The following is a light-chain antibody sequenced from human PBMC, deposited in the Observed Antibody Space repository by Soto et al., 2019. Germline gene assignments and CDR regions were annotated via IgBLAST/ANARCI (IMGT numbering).Light chain of an antibody. V-gene: IGKV1-5*03. CDR3: QQYNSYSPWT. CDR1: QSISSW. J-gene: IGKJ1*01. Sequence: DIQMTQSPSTLSASVGDRVIITCRASQSISSWLAWYQQKPGKAPKVLIYKASSLESGVPSRFSGSGSGTEFTLTISSLQPDDLATYYCQQYNSYSPWTFGQGTKVEIK. CDR2: KAS.